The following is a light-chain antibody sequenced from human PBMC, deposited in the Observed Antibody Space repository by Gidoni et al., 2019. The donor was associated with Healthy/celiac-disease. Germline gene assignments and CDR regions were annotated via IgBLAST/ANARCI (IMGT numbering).Light chain of an antibody. CDR1: QGIRND. V-gene: IGKV1-6*01. Sequence: AIQMIQSPSPLSASVGDRVTITCRASQGIRNDLGWYQQKPGKAPKLLIYAASSLQSGVPSRFSGSGSGTDFTLTISSLQPEDFATYYCLQDYNYPLTFGGGTKVEIK. J-gene: IGKJ4*01. CDR3: LQDYNYPLT. CDR2: AAS.